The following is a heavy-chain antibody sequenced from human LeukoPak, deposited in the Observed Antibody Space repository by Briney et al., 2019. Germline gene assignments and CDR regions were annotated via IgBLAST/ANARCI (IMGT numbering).Heavy chain of an antibody. D-gene: IGHD3-3*01. J-gene: IGHJ3*01. V-gene: IGHV3-23*01. Sequence: TGGSLRLSCAASGFTFSSFAMNWVRQAPGKGLEWVAVVSGDSGTIFYADSVKGRFTISRGNSKSTLYLQMTSLRGGDTAVYYCAKGWSGYFRSPFDLWGQGTMVTASS. CDR2: VSGDSGTI. CDR1: GFTFSSFA. CDR3: AKGWSGYFRSPFDL.